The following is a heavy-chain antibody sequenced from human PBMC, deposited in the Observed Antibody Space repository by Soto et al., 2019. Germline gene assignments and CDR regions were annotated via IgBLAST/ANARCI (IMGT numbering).Heavy chain of an antibody. V-gene: IGHV1-18*01. Sequence: QVHLVQSGAEVKKPGASVKVSCKCSGYTFTSYGITWVRQAPGQGLEWMGWISAHNDNTDYAQKLQGRVTVTRDTSTRTAYMELRSLRSDATAVYYCARGRYGDYWGQGALVTVSS. CDR3: ARGRYGDY. J-gene: IGHJ4*02. D-gene: IGHD1-1*01. CDR1: GYTFTSYG. CDR2: ISAHNDNT.